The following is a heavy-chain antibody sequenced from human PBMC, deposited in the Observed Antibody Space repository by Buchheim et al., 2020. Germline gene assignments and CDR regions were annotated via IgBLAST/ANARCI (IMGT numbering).Heavy chain of an antibody. CDR3: AKESGGQWLAMWFYGMDV. CDR1: GFTFSSYA. Sequence: EVQLLESGGGLVQPGGSLRLSCAASGFTFSSYAMSWVRQAPGKGLEWVSAINGRGSDTYYADSVRGRFTISRDNSKNTLFLQINSLRAEDTAVYYCAKESGGQWLAMWFYGMDVWGQGTT. J-gene: IGHJ6*02. D-gene: IGHD5-12*01. V-gene: IGHV3-23*01. CDR2: INGRGSDT.